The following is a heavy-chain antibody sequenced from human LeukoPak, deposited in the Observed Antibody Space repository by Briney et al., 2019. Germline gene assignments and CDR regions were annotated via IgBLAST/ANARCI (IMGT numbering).Heavy chain of an antibody. Sequence: PSETLSLTCTVSGGSISSSSYYWGWIRQPPGKGLEWIGSIYYSGSTYYNPSLKSRVTISVDTSKNQFSLKLSSVTAADTAVYYCARVVGIAAAGLDPWGQGTLVTVSS. J-gene: IGHJ5*02. CDR3: ARVVGIAAAGLDP. D-gene: IGHD6-13*01. CDR2: IYYSGST. CDR1: GGSISSSSYY. V-gene: IGHV4-39*07.